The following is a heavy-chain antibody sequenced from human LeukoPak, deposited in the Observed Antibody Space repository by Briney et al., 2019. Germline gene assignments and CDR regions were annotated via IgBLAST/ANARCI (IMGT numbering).Heavy chain of an antibody. V-gene: IGHV3-9*01. Sequence: PGRSLRLSCAASGFIFDDYAMHWVRQVPGQGPEWVSGISWNSDNIGYADAVKGRFTISRDNTKKFLYLQMSGLRAEDTALYYCARDNRLDYNLLVGHIDTWGQGTLVTVSS. CDR1: GFIFDDYA. CDR2: ISWNSDNI. D-gene: IGHD4-4*01. J-gene: IGHJ5*02. CDR3: ARDNRLDYNLLVGHIDT.